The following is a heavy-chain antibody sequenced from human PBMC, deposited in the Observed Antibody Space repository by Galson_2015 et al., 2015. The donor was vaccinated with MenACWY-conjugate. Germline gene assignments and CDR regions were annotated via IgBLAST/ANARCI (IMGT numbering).Heavy chain of an antibody. CDR1: GFTFSTYS. CDR2: ISSDSSYI. CDR3: ARRGATLDGRPGWFDP. V-gene: IGHV3-21*01. Sequence: SLRLSCAASGFTFSTYSMNWVRQAPGKGLEWVSSISSDSSYIYYADSVKGRFTISRDNAKDSVYLQMNSLRAKDTAVYYCARRGATLDGRPGWFDPWGQGTLVTVSS. J-gene: IGHJ5*02. D-gene: IGHD5-12*01.